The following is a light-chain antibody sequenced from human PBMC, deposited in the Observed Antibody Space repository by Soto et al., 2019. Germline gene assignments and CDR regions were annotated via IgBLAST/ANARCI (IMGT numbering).Light chain of an antibody. CDR3: CSYTSSSTHV. Sequence: QSALTQPASVSGSPGQSITISCTGTSSDVGGYNFVSWYQQHPGKVPKLMIFDVNRRPSGVSDRFSGYKSGNTASLTISGIQDEDEGDYYCCSYTSSSTHVFGSGTKLTVL. CDR1: SSDVGGYNF. CDR2: DVN. V-gene: IGLV2-14*03. J-gene: IGLJ1*01.